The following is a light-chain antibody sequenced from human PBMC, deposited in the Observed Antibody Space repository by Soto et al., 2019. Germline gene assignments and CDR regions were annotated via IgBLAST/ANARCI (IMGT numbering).Light chain of an antibody. V-gene: IGKV1-5*01. J-gene: IGKJ5*01. CDR1: QTINSW. Sequence: DIQVTQSPSTLSASVGDRVTITCRASQTINSWLAWYQQKPGKAPNLLIFAASSLQSGVPSRFSGSGSGTDFTLTITRLEPEDSAVYFCQQYTGPPTTFGQGTRLEIK. CDR2: AAS. CDR3: QQYTGPPTT.